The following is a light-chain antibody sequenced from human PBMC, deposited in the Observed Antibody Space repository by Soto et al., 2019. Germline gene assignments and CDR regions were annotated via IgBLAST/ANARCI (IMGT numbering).Light chain of an antibody. CDR1: QTISNY. CDR3: QQYNSYLYT. Sequence: IQMTQSPSTLSASVGDRVTITRRASQTISNYLAWYQHKPRKAPKLLIYDVSTLESGVPSRFSGSGSGTEFTLTISSLQPDDFATYYCQQYNSYLYTFGQGTKLEIQ. V-gene: IGKV1-5*01. J-gene: IGKJ2*01. CDR2: DVS.